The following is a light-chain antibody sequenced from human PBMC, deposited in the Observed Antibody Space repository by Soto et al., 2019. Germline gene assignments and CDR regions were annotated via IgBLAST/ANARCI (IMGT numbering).Light chain of an antibody. V-gene: IGLV2-8*01. CDR3: SSHAGSTNLI. Sequence: LTQPHSVSESPGKTVTISCTGTSSDVGGYNFVSWYQQHPGKAPKLMIYEVNRRPSGVPDRFSGSKSGNTASLTVSGLQAEDEADYYCSSHAGSTNLIFGGGTKLTVL. J-gene: IGLJ2*01. CDR1: SSDVGGYNF. CDR2: EVN.